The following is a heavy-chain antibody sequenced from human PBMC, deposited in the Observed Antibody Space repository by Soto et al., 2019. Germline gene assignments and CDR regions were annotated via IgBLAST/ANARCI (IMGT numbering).Heavy chain of an antibody. D-gene: IGHD2-15*01. V-gene: IGHV1-58*02. CDR3: SADRPDIGVGWWV. CDR2: IVVASGQT. J-gene: IGHJ6*02. CDR1: GSGFISSG. Sequence: ASGKVSCKASGSGFISSGIQWVRQAHGQRLEWIGWIVVASGQTNYAQNFRGRVAITRDTSTATAYIELTGLTSEDTAVYFCSADRPDIGVGWWVWGQGTTVTVSS.